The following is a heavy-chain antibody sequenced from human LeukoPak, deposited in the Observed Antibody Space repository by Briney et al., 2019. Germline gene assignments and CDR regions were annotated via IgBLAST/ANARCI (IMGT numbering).Heavy chain of an antibody. V-gene: IGHV3-30-3*01. CDR1: GFTFSSYA. CDR3: ARDLDILTKGESDY. Sequence: PGRSLRLSCAASGFTFSSYAMHWVRQAPGKGLEWVAVISYDGSNKYYADSVKGRFTISRDNSKNTLYLQMNSLRAEDTAVYYCARDLDILTKGESDYWGQGTLVTVSS. D-gene: IGHD3-9*01. J-gene: IGHJ4*02. CDR2: ISYDGSNK.